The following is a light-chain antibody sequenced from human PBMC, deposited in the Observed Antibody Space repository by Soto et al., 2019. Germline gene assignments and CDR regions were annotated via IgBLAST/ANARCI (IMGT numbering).Light chain of an antibody. Sequence: QSVLTQPPSASGTPGQRVTISCSGSSSNIGTNTVNWYQQVPGKAPKLLIYSDNHRPSGVPDRFSGSKSGTSASLAISGLQSEDEADYYCAAWDDSLNGVVFGGGTKLTVL. CDR1: SSNIGTNT. CDR3: AAWDDSLNGVV. V-gene: IGLV1-44*01. J-gene: IGLJ2*01. CDR2: SDN.